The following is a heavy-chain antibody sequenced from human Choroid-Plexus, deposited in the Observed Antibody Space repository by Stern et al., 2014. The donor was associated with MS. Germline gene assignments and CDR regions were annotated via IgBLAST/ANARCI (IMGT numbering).Heavy chain of an antibody. CDR1: GFTFGSCA. J-gene: IGHJ5*02. V-gene: IGHV3-30*18. D-gene: IGHD2/OR15-2a*01. Sequence: VQLLESGGGVVQPGTPLRLSCVASGFTFGSCAMHWVRQAPGKGLEWVGGVSHDGSYKYYADSVKGRFTISRDKSQNTLYMQMSSLRPEDTAVYYCAKDRQYLTYFFDHWGQGSLVTVSS. CDR3: AKDRQYLTYFFDH. CDR2: VSHDGSYK.